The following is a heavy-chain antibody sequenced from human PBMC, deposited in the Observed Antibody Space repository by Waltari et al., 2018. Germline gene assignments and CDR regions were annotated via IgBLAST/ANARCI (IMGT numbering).Heavy chain of an antibody. CDR1: GFTFDDYA. V-gene: IGHV3-43D*03. J-gene: IGHJ4*02. CDR3: AKDFQGRGTPSFDYGDYGYYFDY. CDR2: ISWDGGST. D-gene: IGHD4-17*01. Sequence: EVQLVESGGVVVQPGGSLRLSCAASGFTFDDYAMHWVRQAPGKGLEWVSLISWDGGSTYYADSVKGRFTISRDNSKNSLYLQMNSLRAEDTALYYCAKDFQGRGTPSFDYGDYGYYFDYWGQGTLVTVSS.